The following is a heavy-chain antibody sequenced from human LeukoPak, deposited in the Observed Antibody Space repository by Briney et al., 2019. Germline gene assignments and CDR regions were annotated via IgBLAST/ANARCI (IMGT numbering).Heavy chain of an antibody. J-gene: IGHJ3*02. Sequence: GGSLRLSCAASGFGFSTYTMNWVRQAPGMGLEWVSFISSSSTFIYYADSVKGRFTISRDNAKNSVYLQMNSLRAEDTAVYHCARTSLPANDAFDIWGQGTMVTVSS. D-gene: IGHD2-2*01. V-gene: IGHV3-21*01. CDR3: ARTSLPANDAFDI. CDR2: ISSSSTFI. CDR1: GFGFSTYT.